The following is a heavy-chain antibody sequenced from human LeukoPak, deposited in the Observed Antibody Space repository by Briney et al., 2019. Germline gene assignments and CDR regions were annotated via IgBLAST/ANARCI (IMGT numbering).Heavy chain of an antibody. J-gene: IGHJ4*02. V-gene: IGHV1-58*02. Sequence: SVKFSCKASGLTFTSSAMQWVRQARGQRLEWIGWIVVGSGNTNYAQKFQERVTITRDMSTSTAYMELSSLRSEDTAVYYCAARIVGSQGGFDYWGQGTLVTVSS. D-gene: IGHD1-26*01. CDR1: GLTFTSSA. CDR2: IVVGSGNT. CDR3: AARIVGSQGGFDY.